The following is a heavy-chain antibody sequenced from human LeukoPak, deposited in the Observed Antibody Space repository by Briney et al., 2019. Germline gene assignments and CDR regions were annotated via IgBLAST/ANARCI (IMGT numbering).Heavy chain of an antibody. CDR1: GYTFTSYG. V-gene: IGHV1-18*01. Sequence: ASVKVSCKASGYTFTSYGISWVRQAPGQGLEWMGWISAYNGNTNYAQKLQGRVTMTTDTSTSTAYMELRSLRSDDTAVYYCARDSNYYDSSGYYHLDYWGQGTLVTVSS. D-gene: IGHD3-22*01. J-gene: IGHJ4*02. CDR3: ARDSNYYDSSGYYHLDY. CDR2: ISAYNGNT.